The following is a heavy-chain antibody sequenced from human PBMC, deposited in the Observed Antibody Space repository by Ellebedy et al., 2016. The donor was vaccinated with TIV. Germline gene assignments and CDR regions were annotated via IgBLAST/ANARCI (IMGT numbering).Heavy chain of an antibody. CDR3: ARGPYYGVRKEYYYYYGMDV. V-gene: IGHV4-34*01. Sequence: SETLSLXXAVYGVSFSGYYWSWIRQPPGKGLEWIGEINHSGSTNYNPSLKSRVTISVDTSKNQFSLKLSSVTAADTAVYYCARGPYYGVRKEYYYYYGMDVWGQGTTVTVSS. D-gene: IGHD4-17*01. J-gene: IGHJ6*02. CDR1: GVSFSGYY. CDR2: INHSGST.